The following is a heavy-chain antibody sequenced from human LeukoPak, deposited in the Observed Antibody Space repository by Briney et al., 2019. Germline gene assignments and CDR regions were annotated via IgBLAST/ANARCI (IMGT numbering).Heavy chain of an antibody. J-gene: IGHJ4*02. Sequence: SETLSLTCTVSLGSISTYYWSWIRQPPGKGLEWIGYIYYSGSTNYNPSLKSRITISVDTSKNQFSLKLSSVTAADTAVYYCARALGYSYGNFDYWGQGTLVTVSS. V-gene: IGHV4-59*01. CDR3: ARALGYSYGNFDY. D-gene: IGHD5-18*01. CDR1: LGSISTYY. CDR2: IYYSGST.